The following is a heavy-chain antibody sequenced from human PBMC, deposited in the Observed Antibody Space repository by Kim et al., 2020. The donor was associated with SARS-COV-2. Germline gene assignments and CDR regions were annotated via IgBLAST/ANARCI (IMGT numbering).Heavy chain of an antibody. J-gene: IGHJ4*02. V-gene: IGHV3-9*01. Sequence: GHADSVRGRSTISKDDAKKSLKLQMNSLKPEDTALYYCVKDAGGLHAFDYWGRGALVTVSS. CDR3: VKDAGGLHAFDY. D-gene: IGHD1-1*01.